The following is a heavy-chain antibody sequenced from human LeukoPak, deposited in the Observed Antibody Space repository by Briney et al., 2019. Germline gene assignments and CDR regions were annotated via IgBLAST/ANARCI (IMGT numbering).Heavy chain of an antibody. CDR3: ARRNSSGYYLFFDY. CDR1: GGSISSSSCY. CDR2: IYYSGST. J-gene: IGHJ4*02. V-gene: IGHV4-39*01. Sequence: SETLSLTCTVSGGSISSSSCYWGWIRQPPGKGLEWIGSIYYSGSTYYNPSLKSRVTISVDTSKNQFSLKLSSVTAADTAVYYCARRNSSGYYLFFDYWGQGTLVTVSS. D-gene: IGHD3-22*01.